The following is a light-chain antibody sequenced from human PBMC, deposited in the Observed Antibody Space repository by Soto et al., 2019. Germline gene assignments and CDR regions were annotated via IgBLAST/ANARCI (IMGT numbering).Light chain of an antibody. V-gene: IGKV3-20*01. CDR2: GAS. Sequence: EIVLTQSPGTLSLSPGERATLSCRASQSVSSNFLAWYQQKPGQAPRLLIYGASSRATGIPDRFGGSGSGTDFTLTISRLEPEDFAVYYCQQYGSSPRTFGQGTK. CDR1: QSVSSNF. J-gene: IGKJ1*01. CDR3: QQYGSSPRT.